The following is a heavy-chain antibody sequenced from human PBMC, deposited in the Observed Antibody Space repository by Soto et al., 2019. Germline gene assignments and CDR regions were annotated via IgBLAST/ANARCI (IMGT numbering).Heavy chain of an antibody. CDR3: ARDRHSSSWYDY. Sequence: QVQLVESGGGVVQPGRSLRLSCAASGFTFSSYGMHWVRQAPGKGLEWVAVIWYDGSNKYYADSVKGRFTISRDNSKNTLYLQMNSLRVEDTAVYYCARDRHSSSWYDYWGQGTLVTVSS. V-gene: IGHV3-33*01. CDR1: GFTFSSYG. D-gene: IGHD6-13*01. CDR2: IWYDGSNK. J-gene: IGHJ4*02.